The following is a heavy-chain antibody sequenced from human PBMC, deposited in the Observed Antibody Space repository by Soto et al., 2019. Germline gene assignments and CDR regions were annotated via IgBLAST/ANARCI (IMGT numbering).Heavy chain of an antibody. CDR3: VATDQTSAFDI. Sequence: PGGSLRLSCAASGFTFSSYAMSWVRQLPGKGLEWASAVSGSGGITYYADSVKGRFTISRDNSKNTLFLQINGLRAEDTAVYYCVATDQTSAFDIWGKGTMVTFSS. CDR1: GFTFSSYA. CDR2: VSGSGGIT. J-gene: IGHJ3*02. V-gene: IGHV3-23*01. D-gene: IGHD4-4*01.